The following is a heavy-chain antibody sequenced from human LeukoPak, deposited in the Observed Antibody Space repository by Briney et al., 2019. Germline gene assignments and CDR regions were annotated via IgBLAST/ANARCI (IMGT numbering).Heavy chain of an antibody. V-gene: IGHV3-23*05. CDR2: IYGSNNNT. CDR1: GSSFSSYA. CDR3: AKGISGSCYTGLGF. D-gene: IGHD2-2*02. Sequence: GGSLRLSCAASGSSFSSYAMSWARLAPGKGLQWISCIYGSNNNTYYTDSVTGRFTISRDNSKTTLFLQMNSLRAEDTAVYYCAKGISGSCYTGLGFWGQGTLVTVSS. J-gene: IGHJ4*02.